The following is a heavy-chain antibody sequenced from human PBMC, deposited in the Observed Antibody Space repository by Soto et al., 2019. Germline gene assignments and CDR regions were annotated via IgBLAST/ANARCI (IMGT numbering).Heavy chain of an antibody. J-gene: IGHJ6*02. CDR1: GYTFTSYG. D-gene: IGHD6-19*01. Sequence: VASVKVSCKASGYTFTSYGISWVRQAPGQGLEWMGWISAYNGNTNYAQKLQGRVTMTTDTSTSTAYMELRSLRSDDTAVYYCARDGAVAGTTYYYYGMDVWGQGTTVTVSS. CDR3: ARDGAVAGTTYYYYGMDV. CDR2: ISAYNGNT. V-gene: IGHV1-18*01.